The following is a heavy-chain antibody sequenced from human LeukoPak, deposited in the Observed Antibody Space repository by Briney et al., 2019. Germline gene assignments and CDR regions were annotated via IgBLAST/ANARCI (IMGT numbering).Heavy chain of an antibody. Sequence: PSETLSLTCTVSGVSISSSNSYWGWIRQPQGKRLEWIGSIYYTGNTYYNASLKSRVTISIDTSKNQISLRLTSVTATDTAMYYCARQTGSGLFTLPGGQGTLVTVSS. D-gene: IGHD3/OR15-3a*01. CDR1: GVSISSSNSY. CDR2: IYYTGNT. V-gene: IGHV4-39*01. J-gene: IGHJ4*02. CDR3: ARQTGSGLFTLP.